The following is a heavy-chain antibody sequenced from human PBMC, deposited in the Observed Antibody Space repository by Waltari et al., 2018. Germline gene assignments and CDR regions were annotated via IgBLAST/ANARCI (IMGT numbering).Heavy chain of an antibody. V-gene: IGHV3-23*01. D-gene: IGHD2-21*01. CDR3: AKYRPYYFDF. J-gene: IGHJ4*02. CDR2: IKPADDA. Sequence: DVQLLESGGGLVHPGESLRLSCAASGFTFSKFGMIGVRQAPGHGLEWVSTIKPADDASHADSVKGRFTISRDIFRNTLYLQMNSLRAEDTAVYYCAKYRPYYFDFWGQGALVTVSS. CDR1: GFTFSKFG.